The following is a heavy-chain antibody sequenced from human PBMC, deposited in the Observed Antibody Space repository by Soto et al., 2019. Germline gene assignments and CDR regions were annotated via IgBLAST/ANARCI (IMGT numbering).Heavy chain of an antibody. CDR2: ISGSGTNI. V-gene: IGHV3-11*01. CDR1: GFSFIDDY. D-gene: IGHD2-2*01. CDR3: SKMSSTDSCDPVFF. Sequence: GGSLRLSCSASGFSFIDDYMTWVLQAPGKGLEWISYISGSGTNIYYAESVEGRFTISRDNARNSVHLQMNDLRGGDTARYLCSKMSSTDSCDPVFFWGQGSLVTVSS. J-gene: IGHJ1*01.